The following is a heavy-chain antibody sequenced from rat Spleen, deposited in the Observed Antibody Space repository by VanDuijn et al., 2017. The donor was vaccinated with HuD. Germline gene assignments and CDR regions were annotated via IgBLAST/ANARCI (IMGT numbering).Heavy chain of an antibody. CDR1: GVTFNNYW. CDR2: ISNTGGSI. V-gene: IGHV5-31*01. Sequence: EVQLVESGGGLVQPGRSLKLSCVASGVTFNNYWMSWIRQAPGKGLEWVASISNTGGSIYYPDSVKGRFTVSRDNAQNTLFLQMNSLRSEDTATYYCARRHYGYTDYFDYWGQGVMVTVSS. J-gene: IGHJ2*01. D-gene: IGHD1-9*01. CDR3: ARRHYGYTDYFDY.